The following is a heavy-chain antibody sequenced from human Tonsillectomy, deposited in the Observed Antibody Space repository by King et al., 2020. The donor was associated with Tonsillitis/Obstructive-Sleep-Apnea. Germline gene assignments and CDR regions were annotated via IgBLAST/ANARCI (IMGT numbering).Heavy chain of an antibody. CDR3: VYRSGRPVTGKHYYYSYMDV. Sequence: ITLKESGPTLVKPTQTLTLTCTFSGFSLSTRTVGVGWIRQPPGKALEWLAVNYWDDDKRYSPGLQNRLTITKDTSKNQVVLTMTNMDPADTATYFCVYRSGRPVTGKHYYYSYMDVWGKGTTVTVS. D-gene: IGHD1-20*01. J-gene: IGHJ6*03. CDR2: NYWDDDK. CDR1: GFSLSTRTVG. V-gene: IGHV2-5*02.